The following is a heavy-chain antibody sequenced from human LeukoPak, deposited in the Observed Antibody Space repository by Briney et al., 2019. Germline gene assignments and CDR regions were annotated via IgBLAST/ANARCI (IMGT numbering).Heavy chain of an antibody. CDR2: INWNGGST. J-gene: IGHJ4*02. V-gene: IGHV3-20*04. CDR3: ARDYDFWSGYYSPTRGYFGY. CDR1: GFTFDDYG. D-gene: IGHD3-3*01. Sequence: GGSLRLSCAASGFTFDDYGMSWVRQAPGKGLEWVSGINWNGGSTGYADSVKGRFTISRDNSKNTLYLQMDSLGAEDTAVYYCARDYDFWSGYYSPTRGYFGYWGQGTLVTVSS.